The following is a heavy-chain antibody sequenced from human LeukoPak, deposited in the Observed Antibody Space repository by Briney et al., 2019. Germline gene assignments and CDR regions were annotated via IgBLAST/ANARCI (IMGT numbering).Heavy chain of an antibody. V-gene: IGHV4-34*01. J-gene: IGHJ4*02. Sequence: SETLSLTCAVYGASFSGYYWVWIRQPPGKGLEWIGEINDSGSTKYNPSVWSRVTISVDTSKNQFSLRLSSVTAADTAVYYCARAGLCGGRCGQNFDDWGQGNLVTVSS. CDR3: ARAGLCGGRCGQNFDD. D-gene: IGHD3-16*01. CDR1: GASFSGYY. CDR2: INDSGST.